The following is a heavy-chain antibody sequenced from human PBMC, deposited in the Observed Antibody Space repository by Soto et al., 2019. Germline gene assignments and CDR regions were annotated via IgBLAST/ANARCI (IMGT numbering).Heavy chain of an antibody. J-gene: IGHJ3*01. V-gene: IGHV1-18*01. Sequence: QAPLVQSGAEVRKPRASVKVSCQASGYTFASYGISWVRQAPRQGLEWMGWISGYNRNTKYAENLQDRVTMTTDISTSTAYMDLRNLRSDDTAVYYCARDPRAGHAFDVWGQGTMVTISS. CDR2: ISGYNRNT. CDR1: GYTFASYG. CDR3: ARDPRAGHAFDV.